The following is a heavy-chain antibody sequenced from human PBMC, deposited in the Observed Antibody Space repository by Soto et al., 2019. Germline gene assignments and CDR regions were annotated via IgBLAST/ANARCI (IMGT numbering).Heavy chain of an antibody. CDR3: ARAGGRHSGGIDY. V-gene: IGHV1-69*01. CDR2: IIPIFGTA. Sequence: QVQLVQSGAEVQKPGSSVKVSCKASGGTFSSYSINWVRQAPGQGLAWMGEIIPIFGTANYAQKFQGRVTITADESTSTDYMELSSMRSEDTAVYYCARAGGRHSGGIDYWGQGTLVTVSS. D-gene: IGHD1-26*01. CDR1: GGTFSSYS. J-gene: IGHJ4*02.